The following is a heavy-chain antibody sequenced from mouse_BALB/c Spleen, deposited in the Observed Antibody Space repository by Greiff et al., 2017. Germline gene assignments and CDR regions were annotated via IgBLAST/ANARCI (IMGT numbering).Heavy chain of an antibody. CDR1: GFSLTSYG. D-gene: IGHD2-10*01. V-gene: IGHV2-4-1*01. J-gene: IGHJ4*01. Sequence: VQGVESGPGLVAPSQSLSITCTVSGFSLTSYGVHWVRQSPGKGLEWLGVIWSGGSTDYNAAFISRLSINKDNSKSQVFFKMNSLQADDTAIYCCARNTPAYSIYAREYWGQGTSVTVSA. CDR2: IWSGGST. CDR3: ARNTPAYSIYAREY.